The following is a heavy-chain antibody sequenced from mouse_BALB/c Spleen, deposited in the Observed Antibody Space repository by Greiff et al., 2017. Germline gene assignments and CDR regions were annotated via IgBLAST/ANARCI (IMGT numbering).Heavy chain of an antibody. J-gene: IGHJ3*01. D-gene: IGHD1-1*01. V-gene: IGHV1-7*01. CDR3: ARGDYGSSYWFAY. CDR1: GYTFTSYW. CDR2: INPSTGYT. Sequence: VQLQESGAELAKPGASVKMSCKASGYTFTSYWMHWVKQRPGQGLEWIGYINPSTGYTEYNQKFKDKATLTADKSSSTAYMQLSSLTSEDSAVYYCARGDYGSSYWFAYWGQGTLVTVSA.